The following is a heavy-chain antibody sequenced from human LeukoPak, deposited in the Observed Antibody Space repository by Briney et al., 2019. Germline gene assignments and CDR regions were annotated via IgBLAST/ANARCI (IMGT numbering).Heavy chain of an antibody. J-gene: IGHJ3*02. V-gene: IGHV1-18*01. CDR1: GYTFTSYG. CDR2: ISAYNGNT. Sequence: VASVKVPCKASGYTFTSYGISWVRQAPGQGLEWMGWISAYNGNTNYAQKLQGRVTMTADTSTSTAYMELRSLRSDDTAVYYCARDLAFAPDPSSSSALKGAFDIWGQGTMVTVSS. CDR3: ARDLAFAPDPSSSSALKGAFDI. D-gene: IGHD6-6*01.